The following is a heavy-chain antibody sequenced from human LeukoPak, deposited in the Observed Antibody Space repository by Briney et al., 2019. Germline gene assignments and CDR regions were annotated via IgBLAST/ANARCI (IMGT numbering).Heavy chain of an antibody. CDR2: MNPNSGNT. D-gene: IGHD2-21*02. J-gene: IGHJ4*02. Sequence: GASVKVSCKASGYTFTSYDINWVRQATGQGLEWMGWMNPNSGNTGYAQKFQGRVTMTRNTSISTAYMELSSLRSEDTAVYYCVRELRLYGDCNSWGQGTLVTVSS. CDR1: GYTFTSYD. CDR3: VRELRLYGDCNS. V-gene: IGHV1-8*01.